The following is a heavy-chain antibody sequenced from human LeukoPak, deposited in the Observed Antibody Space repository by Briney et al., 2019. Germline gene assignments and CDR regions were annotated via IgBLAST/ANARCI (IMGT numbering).Heavy chain of an antibody. V-gene: IGHV4-4*02. D-gene: IGHD1-1*01. CDR1: GGSISSGNW. CDR3: ARIGNYYFDY. CDR2: IYHSGST. Sequence: TSETLSLTCTVSGGSISSGNWWSWVRQPPGKGLEWIGEIYHSGSTNYNPSLKSRVTISVDKSKNQFSLKLTSVTAADTAVYYCARIGNYYFDYWGQGTLVTVSS. J-gene: IGHJ4*02.